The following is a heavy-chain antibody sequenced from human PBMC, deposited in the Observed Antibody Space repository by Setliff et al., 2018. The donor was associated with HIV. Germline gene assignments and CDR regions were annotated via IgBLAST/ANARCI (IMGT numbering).Heavy chain of an antibody. CDR3: ARDESDSLYYKDYYYMDV. D-gene: IGHD3-10*01. CDR1: EYVFTTYA. J-gene: IGHJ6*03. Sequence: ASVKVSCKASEYVFTTYAMNWVRQAPGQGLEWMGWINTNTGNPTYAQGFTGRFVFSLDTSVSTAYLQISSLKAEDTAVYYCARDESDSLYYKDYYYMDVWGKGTTVTVSS. V-gene: IGHV7-4-1*02. CDR2: INTNTGNP.